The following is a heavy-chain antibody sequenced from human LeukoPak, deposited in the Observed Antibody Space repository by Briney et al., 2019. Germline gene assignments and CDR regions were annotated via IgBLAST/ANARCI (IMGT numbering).Heavy chain of an antibody. CDR3: ARLGYCSGGSCFYGMDV. CDR2: IKQDGSEK. V-gene: IGHV3-7*01. CDR1: GFTFSSYW. Sequence: PGGSLRLSCAAPGFTFSSYWMSWVRQAPGKGLEWVANIKQDGSEKYYVDSVKGRFTISRDNAKNSLYLQMNSLRAEDTAVYYCARLGYCSGGSCFYGMDVWGQGTTVTVSS. D-gene: IGHD2-15*01. J-gene: IGHJ6*02.